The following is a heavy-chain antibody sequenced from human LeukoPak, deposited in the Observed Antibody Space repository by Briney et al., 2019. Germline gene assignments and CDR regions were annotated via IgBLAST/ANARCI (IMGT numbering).Heavy chain of an antibody. Sequence: ASVKVSCKASVYTFTTYDINWVRQSPGQGLEWLGWMNPNSGNTGYAQKFQGRVTMTRDTSISTAYMELSSLRSEDTAVYYCTRGLVARFDPWGQGTLVTVSS. CDR2: MNPNSGNT. CDR3: TRGLVARFDP. CDR1: VYTFTTYD. J-gene: IGHJ5*02. V-gene: IGHV1-8*01. D-gene: IGHD5-12*01.